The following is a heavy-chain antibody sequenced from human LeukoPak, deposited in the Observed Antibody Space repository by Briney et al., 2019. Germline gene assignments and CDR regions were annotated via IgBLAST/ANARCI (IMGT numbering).Heavy chain of an antibody. Sequence: GGSLRLSGAASGFTFTNAGMSWVGQAPGKGLEWVGRIKSKTSGGTTDYAAPVKGRFTISRDNSQNTLFMQMNNLKTEDTAVYYCTTGATYSPGAFDIWGHGTMVTVYS. V-gene: IGHV3-15*01. CDR2: IKSKTSGGTT. J-gene: IGHJ3*02. CDR3: TTGATYSPGAFDI. CDR1: GFTFTNAG. D-gene: IGHD3-16*01.